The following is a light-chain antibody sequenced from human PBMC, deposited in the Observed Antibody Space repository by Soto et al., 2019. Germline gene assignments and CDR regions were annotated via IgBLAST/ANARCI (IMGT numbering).Light chain of an antibody. CDR1: QSPVYGNGYTY. CDR3: MQGTHWLPGT. Sequence: DVVMTQSPLSLPVTLGDPASVSCRSSQSPVYGNGYTYLNWLQQRPGQSPRRLIYKVSNRDAGVPDRFSGSVSGTSFILKISRVEAEDVAVYYCMQGTHWLPGTFGQGTRLEIK. CDR2: KVS. V-gene: IGKV2-30*01. J-gene: IGKJ5*01.